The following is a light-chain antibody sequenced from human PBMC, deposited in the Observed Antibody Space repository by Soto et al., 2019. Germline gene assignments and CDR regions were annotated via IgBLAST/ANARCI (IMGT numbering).Light chain of an antibody. Sequence: EIVMTQSPATLSESPGERATLSCRASQSVSSNLAWYQQKPGQAPRLLIYGASTRATGIPGRFSGSGSGTEFALTISSLQSEDLAIYYCQQYNSWSSITFGQGTRLEIK. CDR1: QSVSSN. CDR3: QQYNSWSSIT. CDR2: GAS. J-gene: IGKJ5*01. V-gene: IGKV3-15*01.